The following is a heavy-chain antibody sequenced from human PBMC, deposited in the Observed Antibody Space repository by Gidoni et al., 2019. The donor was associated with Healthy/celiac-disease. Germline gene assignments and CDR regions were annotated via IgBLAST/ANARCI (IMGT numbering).Heavy chain of an antibody. CDR1: GFTFRSYA. D-gene: IGHD3-10*01. V-gene: IGHV3-30-3*01. Sequence: QVQLVESGGGVVQPGRSLRLSCAASGFTFRSYAMHWVRQAPGKGLEWVGVISYDGSNKYYADSVKGRFTISRDNSKNTLYLQMNSLRAEDTAVYYCAREEYYYGSGTSEGWFDPWGQGTLVTVSS. CDR3: AREEYYYGSGTSEGWFDP. J-gene: IGHJ5*02. CDR2: ISYDGSNK.